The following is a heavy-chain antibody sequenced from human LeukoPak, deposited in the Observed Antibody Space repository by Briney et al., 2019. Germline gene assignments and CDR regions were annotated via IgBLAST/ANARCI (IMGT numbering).Heavy chain of an antibody. V-gene: IGHV4-4*07. Sequence: PSETLSLTCSVSGGSISSYYWSWIRQPAGKGLEWIGRIKNSGNTNYNPSLESRVTLSLDTSKNQFSLNLSSVTAADTAVYYCARGGSSSGWRPFDIWGQGTVVTVSS. CDR1: GGSISSYY. CDR3: ARGGSSSGWRPFDI. D-gene: IGHD6-19*01. J-gene: IGHJ3*02. CDR2: IKNSGNT.